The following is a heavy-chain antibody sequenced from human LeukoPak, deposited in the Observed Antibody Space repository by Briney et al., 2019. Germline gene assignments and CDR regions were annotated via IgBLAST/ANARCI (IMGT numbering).Heavy chain of an antibody. CDR1: GGSFSDYS. J-gene: IGHJ5*02. V-gene: IGHV1-69*08. Sequence: SVNVSCKASGGSFSDYSISWVRQAPGQGLEWMGRIIAILDTAHYAQKFQGRFTITADKSTTTVYMELSSLRSDDTAVYYCVRSGYDYDWFDPWGQGTLVTVSS. D-gene: IGHD5-12*01. CDR3: VRSGYDYDWFDP. CDR2: IIAILDTA.